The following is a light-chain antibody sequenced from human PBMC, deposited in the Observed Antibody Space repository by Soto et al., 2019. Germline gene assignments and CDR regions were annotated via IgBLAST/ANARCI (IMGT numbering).Light chain of an antibody. CDR1: ESISDW. V-gene: IGKV1-5*01. CDR2: AAS. J-gene: IGKJ1*01. Sequence: DMQLTQSPSTLSASVGDRVTITCRASESISDWLAWLQQKPGKAPKALIYAASTLQSGVPSRFSGSGSGTEFTLTISSLQPDDFATYYCQHYNSYSEAFGQGTKVDI. CDR3: QHYNSYSEA.